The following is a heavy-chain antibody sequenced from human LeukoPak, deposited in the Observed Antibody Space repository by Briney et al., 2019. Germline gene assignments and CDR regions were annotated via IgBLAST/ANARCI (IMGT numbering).Heavy chain of an antibody. CDR3: ARDRERYYDSSGYRYHFDY. V-gene: IGHV1-69*13. CDR1: GGIFSSYA. D-gene: IGHD3-22*01. J-gene: IGHJ4*02. CDR2: IIPIFGTA. Sequence: SVKVSCKASGGIFSSYAISWVRQAPGQGLEWMGGIIPIFGTANYAQKFQGRVTITADESTSTAYMELSSLRSEDTAVYYCARDRERYYDSSGYRYHFDYWGQGTLVTVSS.